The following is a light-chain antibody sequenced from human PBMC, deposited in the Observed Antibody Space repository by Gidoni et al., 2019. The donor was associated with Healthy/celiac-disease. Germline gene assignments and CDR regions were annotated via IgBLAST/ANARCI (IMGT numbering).Light chain of an antibody. CDR3: QSYDSSLSGSRV. CDR1: SSNIGAGYD. V-gene: IGLV1-40*01. CDR2: GNS. Sequence: TEAPGQRVTISCTGSSSNIGAGYDVHWYQQLPGTAPKLLIYGNSNRPSGVPDRFSGSKSGTSASLAITGLQAEDEADYYCQSYDSSLSGSRVFGTGTKVTVL. J-gene: IGLJ1*01.